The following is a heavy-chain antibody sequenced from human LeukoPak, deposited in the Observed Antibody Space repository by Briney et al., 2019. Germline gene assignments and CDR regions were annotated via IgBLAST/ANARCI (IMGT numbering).Heavy chain of an antibody. CDR1: GGSISSYY. D-gene: IGHD6-19*01. V-gene: IGHV4-59*08. CDR3: ARRRAVPGFYQFDY. J-gene: IGHJ4*02. Sequence: SETLSLACTVSGGSISSYYWTWIRQPPGKGLEWIGYIHYSGSTNYNPSLRSRVTISVDTSKNQFSLKLSSLTAADTAVYYCARRRAVPGFYQFDYRGQATLLTVSS. CDR2: IHYSGST.